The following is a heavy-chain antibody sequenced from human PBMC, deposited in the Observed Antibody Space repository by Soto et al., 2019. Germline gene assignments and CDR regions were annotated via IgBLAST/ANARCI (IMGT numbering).Heavy chain of an antibody. D-gene: IGHD4-17*01. CDR1: GFTFSSYS. Sequence: GGSLRLSCAASGFTFSSYSMNWVRQAPGKGLEWVSSISSSSSYIYYADSVKGRFTISRDNAKNSLYLQMNSLRAEDTAVYYCARTYGDNAYYYYMDVWGKGTTVTVSS. CDR2: ISSSSSYI. J-gene: IGHJ6*03. V-gene: IGHV3-21*01. CDR3: ARTYGDNAYYYYMDV.